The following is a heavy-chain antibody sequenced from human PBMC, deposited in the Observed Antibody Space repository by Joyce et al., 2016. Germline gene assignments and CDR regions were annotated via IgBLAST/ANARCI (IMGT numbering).Heavy chain of an antibody. D-gene: IGHD3-16*01. J-gene: IGHJ3*02. Sequence: EVQLVEAGGALVQPGGSLRLPCAASGFTFSAYEIHWVRQTTGKGLEWVSAIGTAGDPYYAGSVKGRFTISRENAKSSLFLQMNSLRAEDTAVYYCARERGGGMSAFDIWGQGTMVTVSS. V-gene: IGHV3-13*05. CDR3: ARERGGGMSAFDI. CDR2: IGTAGDP. CDR1: GFTFSAYE.